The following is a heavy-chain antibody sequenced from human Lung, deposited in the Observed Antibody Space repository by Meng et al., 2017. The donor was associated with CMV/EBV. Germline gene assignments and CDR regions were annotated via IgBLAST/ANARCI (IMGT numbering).Heavy chain of an antibody. CDR3: ARKTKYYSFWSGYEDYYYYCMDV. Sequence: SXAASGFTVSSHYMSWVRQPPGKGPEWVSVIYSGGSTYYADSVKGRFTISRDSSKNTLYLQMNSLRAEDTAVYYCARKTKYYSFWSGYEDYYYYCMDVWXQGTXVTVSS. D-gene: IGHD3-3*01. CDR2: IYSGGST. J-gene: IGHJ6*02. CDR1: GFTVSSHY. V-gene: IGHV3-66*02.